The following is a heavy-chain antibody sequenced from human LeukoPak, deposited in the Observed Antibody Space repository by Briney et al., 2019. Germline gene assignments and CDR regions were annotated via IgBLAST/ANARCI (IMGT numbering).Heavy chain of an antibody. J-gene: IGHJ4*02. V-gene: IGHV1-18*04. CDR1: GYTFTSYY. Sequence: ASVKLSCKASGYTFTSYYMHWVRQAPGQGLEWMGWISAYNGNTNYAQKLQGRVTMTTDTSTSTAYMELRSLRSDDTAVYHCASRTDSSTGDYWGQGTLVPVSS. CDR2: ISAYNGNT. D-gene: IGHD2-2*01. CDR3: ASRTDSSTGDY.